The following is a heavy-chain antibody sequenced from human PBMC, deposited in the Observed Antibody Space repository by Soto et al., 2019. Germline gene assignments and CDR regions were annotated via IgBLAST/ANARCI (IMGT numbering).Heavy chain of an antibody. J-gene: IGHJ4*02. Sequence: QVHLVQSGAEVKKPGDSMKVSGKGSGYGFTTYGITWVRQAPGQGLEWMAWISAHNGNTNYAQKLQGRVTVTRDTSTSTAYMELRSLRSDDTAVYYCARGRYGDYWGQGALVTVSS. D-gene: IGHD1-1*01. V-gene: IGHV1-18*01. CDR1: GYGFTTYG. CDR3: ARGRYGDY. CDR2: ISAHNGNT.